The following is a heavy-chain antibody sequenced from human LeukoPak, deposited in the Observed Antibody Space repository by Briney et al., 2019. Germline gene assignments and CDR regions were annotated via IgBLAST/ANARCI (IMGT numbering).Heavy chain of an antibody. D-gene: IGHD2-21*02. J-gene: IGHJ6*02. CDR3: ARYYIVVVTSYYYGMDV. Sequence: GGSLRLSCAASGFTFSSYAMSWVRQAPGKGLEWVSVISGSGGTTYYADSVKGRFTISRDNSKNTLYLQMNSLRAEDTAVYYCARYYIVVVTSYYYGMDVWGQGTTVTVSS. V-gene: IGHV3-23*01. CDR1: GFTFSSYA. CDR2: ISGSGGTT.